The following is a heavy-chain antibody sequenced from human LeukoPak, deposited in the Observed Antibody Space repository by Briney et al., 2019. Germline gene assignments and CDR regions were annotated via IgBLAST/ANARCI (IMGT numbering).Heavy chain of an antibody. CDR3: ARAGEYSGYDPDY. CDR1: GASITSYH. V-gene: IGHV4-4*07. D-gene: IGHD5-12*01. CDR2: MFYSGNT. Sequence: SETLSLTCTVSGASITSYHWSWIRQPAGKGLEWIGRMFYSGNTDYNPSLKSRLTMSIDTSKNQFSLKLSSVTAADTAVYYCARAGEYSGYDPDYWGQGTLVTVSS. J-gene: IGHJ4*02.